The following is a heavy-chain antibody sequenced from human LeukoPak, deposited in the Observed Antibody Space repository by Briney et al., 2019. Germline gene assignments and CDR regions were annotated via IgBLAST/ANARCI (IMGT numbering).Heavy chain of an antibody. Sequence: GGSLKLSCIASGFTVSATYMNWVRQTPGKGLEWVSIIYSGGTTDYADSVMGRFTISRDNSKNTLYLQMNSPRAEDTAIYYCTRVPGSYYVDFDYWGQGTLVTVSS. J-gene: IGHJ4*02. CDR3: TRVPGSYYVDFDY. D-gene: IGHD3-10*01. CDR1: GFTVSATY. V-gene: IGHV3-66*01. CDR2: IYSGGTT.